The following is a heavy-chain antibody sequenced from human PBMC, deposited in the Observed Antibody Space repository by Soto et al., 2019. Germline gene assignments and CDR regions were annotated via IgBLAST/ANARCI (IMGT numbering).Heavy chain of an antibody. CDR2: ISTYNGNT. CDR3: ARGGNGWYEDY. J-gene: IGHJ4*02. D-gene: IGHD6-19*01. CDR1: GYTFTSYG. V-gene: IGHV1-18*01. Sequence: QVQLVQSGAEVKKPGASVKVSCKASGYTFTSYGIIWVRQAPGQGLEWVGWISTYNGNTIYAQKLQGRVTMATDTPTRTAYMELMSLRSDDTAVYYCARGGNGWYEDYWGQGTLVTVSS.